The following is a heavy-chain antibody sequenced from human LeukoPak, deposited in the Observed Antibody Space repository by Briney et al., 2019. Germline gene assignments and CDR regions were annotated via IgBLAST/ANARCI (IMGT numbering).Heavy chain of an antibody. D-gene: IGHD3-16*02. Sequence: SETLSLTCTVSGGSISSGDYYWSWIRQPPGKGLEWIGYIYHSGSTYYNPSLKSRLTISVDTSKNQFSLKLSSVTAADTAVYYCARGPNYVWGSYRYFDYWGQGTLVTVSS. CDR1: GGSISSGDYY. V-gene: IGHV4-30-4*01. CDR2: IYHSGST. CDR3: ARGPNYVWGSYRYFDY. J-gene: IGHJ4*02.